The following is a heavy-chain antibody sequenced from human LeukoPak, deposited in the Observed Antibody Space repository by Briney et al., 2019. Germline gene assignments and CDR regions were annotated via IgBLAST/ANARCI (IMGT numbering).Heavy chain of an antibody. Sequence: SETLSLTCAVYGGSFSGYYWSWVRQPPGKGLEWIAENNDSGSTNYNPSLKSRATISVDTSKSQISLKLSSVTAADTAVYYCVRGRRQWLEPPSDYYYYMDVWGKGTTVTVSS. CDR2: NNDSGST. CDR1: GGSFSGYY. V-gene: IGHV4-34*01. D-gene: IGHD6-19*01. J-gene: IGHJ6*03. CDR3: VRGRRQWLEPPSDYYYYMDV.